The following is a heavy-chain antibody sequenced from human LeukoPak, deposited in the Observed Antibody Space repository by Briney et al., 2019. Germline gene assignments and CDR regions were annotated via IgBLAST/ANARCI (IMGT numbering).Heavy chain of an antibody. CDR2: ISYDGSNK. V-gene: IGHV3-30*03. Sequence: PGGSLRLSCAASGFTFSSYGMHWVRQAPGKGLEGVAVISYDGSNKYYADSVKGRFTISRDNSKNTLYLQMNNLRVEDTAVYYCARDRYCGGDCYYWHFDLWGRGTLVTVSS. CDR1: GFTFSSYG. J-gene: IGHJ2*01. D-gene: IGHD2-21*02. CDR3: ARDRYCGGDCYYWHFDL.